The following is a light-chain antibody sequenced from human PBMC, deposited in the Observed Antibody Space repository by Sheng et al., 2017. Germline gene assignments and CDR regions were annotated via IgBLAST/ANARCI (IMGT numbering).Light chain of an antibody. CDR1: QDISNY. CDR2: ATS. J-gene: IGKJ4*01. Sequence: DIQMTQSPSSLSASVGDRVTITCRASQDISNYLAWYQQKPGKAPKLLIYATSTLQSGVPSRFSGSGSGTDFTLTISSLQPEDVATYYCQKYDGAPVTFGGGAKGGDQT. V-gene: IGKV1-27*01. CDR3: QKYDGAPVT.